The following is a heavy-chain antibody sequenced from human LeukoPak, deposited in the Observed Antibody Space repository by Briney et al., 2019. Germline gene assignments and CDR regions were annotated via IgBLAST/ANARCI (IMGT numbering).Heavy chain of an antibody. CDR1: GGSISSTNW. V-gene: IGHV4-4*02. J-gene: IGHJ4*02. D-gene: IGHD1-26*01. CDR3: SRESGAFSPFGY. Sequence: SETLSLTCGVSGGSISSTNWWSWVRQPPGQGLEWIGEISLSGVTNYNPSLKSRVTMSLDRSKNHLSLTLTSVTAADTAVYYCSRESGAFSPFGYWGQGTLVTVSS. CDR2: ISLSGVT.